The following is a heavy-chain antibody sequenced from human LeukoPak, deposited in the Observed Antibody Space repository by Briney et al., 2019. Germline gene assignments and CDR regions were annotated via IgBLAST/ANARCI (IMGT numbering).Heavy chain of an antibody. CDR1: GGSISSGGYY. J-gene: IGHJ6*02. Sequence: SETLSLTCTVSGGSISSGGYYWSWIRQPPGKGLEWIGYIYYSGSTNYYPSLKSRVIISVDTSKNQFSLRLSSVTAADTAVYYCARGGSRRYYYGMDVWGQGTTVTVSS. CDR2: IYYSGST. CDR3: ARGGSRRYYYGMDV. D-gene: IGHD3-10*01. V-gene: IGHV4-61*08.